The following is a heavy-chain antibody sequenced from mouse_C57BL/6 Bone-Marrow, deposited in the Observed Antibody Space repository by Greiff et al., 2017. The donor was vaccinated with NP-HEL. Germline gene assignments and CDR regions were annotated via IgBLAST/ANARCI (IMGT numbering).Heavy chain of an antibody. D-gene: IGHD1-3*01. V-gene: IGHV1-64*01. CDR3: ARIASGKVAWFAY. CDR2: IHPNSGST. Sequence: VQLQQPGAELVKPGASVKLSCKASGYTFTSYWMHWVKQRPGQGLEWIGMIHPNSGSTNYNEKFKSKATLTVDKSSSTAYMQLSSLTSEDSAVYYCARIASGKVAWFAYWGQGTLVTVSA. CDR1: GYTFTSYW. J-gene: IGHJ3*01.